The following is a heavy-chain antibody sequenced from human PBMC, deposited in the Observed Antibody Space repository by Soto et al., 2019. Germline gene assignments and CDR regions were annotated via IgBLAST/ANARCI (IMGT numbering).Heavy chain of an antibody. V-gene: IGHV3-30*18. J-gene: IGHJ4*02. CDR2: ISYDGSNK. CDR1: GFTFSSYG. CDR3: ANLHSSGWPFDY. Sequence: GGSLRLSCAASGFTFSSYGMHWVRQAPGKGLEWVAVISYDGSNKYYADSVKGRFTISRDNSKNTLYLQMNSLRAEDTAVYYCANLHSSGWPFDYWGQGTLVTVSS. D-gene: IGHD6-19*01.